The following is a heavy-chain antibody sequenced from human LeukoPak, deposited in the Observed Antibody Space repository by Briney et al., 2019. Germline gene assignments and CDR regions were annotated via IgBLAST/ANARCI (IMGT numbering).Heavy chain of an antibody. J-gene: IGHJ4*02. D-gene: IGHD6-19*01. Sequence: ASVKVSCKASGYTFTSYDINWVRQATGQGLEWMGWMNPNSGNTGYAQKFQGRVTITRNTSISTAYMELSSLRSEDTAVYYCARAVRIAVAGRVYYFDYWGQGTLVTVSS. CDR1: GYTFTSYD. V-gene: IGHV1-8*03. CDR2: MNPNSGNT. CDR3: ARAVRIAVAGRVYYFDY.